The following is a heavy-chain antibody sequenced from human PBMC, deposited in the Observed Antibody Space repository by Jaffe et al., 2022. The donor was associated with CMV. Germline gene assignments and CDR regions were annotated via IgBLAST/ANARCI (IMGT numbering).Heavy chain of an antibody. D-gene: IGHD1-26*01. J-gene: IGHJ3*02. V-gene: IGHV3-21*01. CDR1: GFTFSSYS. CDR2: ISSSSSYI. Sequence: EVQLVESGGGLVKPGGSLRLSCAASGFTFSSYSMNWVRQAPGKGLEWVSSISSSSSYIYYADSVKGRFTISRDNAKNSLYLQMNSLRAEDTAVYYCARDLGGSLTPDAFDIWGQGTMVTVSS. CDR3: ARDLGGSLTPDAFDI.